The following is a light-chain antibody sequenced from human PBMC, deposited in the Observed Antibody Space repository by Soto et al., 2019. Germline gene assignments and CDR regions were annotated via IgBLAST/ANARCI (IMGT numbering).Light chain of an antibody. CDR2: RDT. CDR3: KSYVTILNGYV. CDR1: TSNIGASYD. V-gene: IGLV1-40*01. J-gene: IGLJ1*01. Sequence: QSVLTQPPSLSAAPGQTVTISCTGSTSNIGASYDVHWDQQLPGSAPKLLIYRDTHRPSGIPNRFSGSRTGTSASLAIFGSQPRDEPDYHCKSYVTILNGYVFGTGTKVTV.